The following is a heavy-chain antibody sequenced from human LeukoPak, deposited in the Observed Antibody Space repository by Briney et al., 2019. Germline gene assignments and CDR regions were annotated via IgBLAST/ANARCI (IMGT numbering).Heavy chain of an antibody. D-gene: IGHD3-10*01. CDR3: ARGGYFGSGPMDV. CDR2: IYTAGVT. Sequence: GGSLRLSCAGSGFTFSSYDMHWVRQAAGKGLEWVAGIYTAGVTYYPGSVRGRFTISRENAKSSFFLQMNSLRAGDTAVYYCARGGYFGSGPMDVWGQGTTVTVSS. J-gene: IGHJ6*02. V-gene: IGHV3-13*01. CDR1: GFTFSSYD.